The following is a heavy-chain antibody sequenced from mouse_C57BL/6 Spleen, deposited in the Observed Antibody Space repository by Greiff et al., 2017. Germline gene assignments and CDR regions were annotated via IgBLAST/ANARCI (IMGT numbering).Heavy chain of an antibody. CDR1: GYTFTDYY. CDR2: IYPGSGNT. D-gene: IGHD4-1*01. J-gene: IGHJ2*01. V-gene: IGHV1-76*01. CDR3: ARWSGCLDY. Sequence: VQGVESGAELVRPGASVKLSCKASGYTFTDYYINWVKQRPGQGLEWIARIYPGSGNTYYNEKFKGKATLTAEKSSSTAYMQLSSLTSEDSAVYFCARWSGCLDYWGQGTTLTVSS.